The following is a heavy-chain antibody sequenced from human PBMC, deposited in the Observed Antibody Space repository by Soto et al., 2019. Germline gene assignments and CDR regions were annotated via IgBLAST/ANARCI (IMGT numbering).Heavy chain of an antibody. V-gene: IGHV1-18*04. CDR1: GYTFTSYG. Sequence: ASVKVSCKASGYTFTSYGISWVRRAPGQGLEWMGWISAYNGNTNYAQKLQGRVTMTTDTSTSTAYMELRSLRSDDTAAYYCARPIAAPGGYYYYGMDVWGQGTTVTVYS. CDR3: ARPIAAPGGYYYYGMDV. J-gene: IGHJ6*02. D-gene: IGHD6-6*01. CDR2: ISAYNGNT.